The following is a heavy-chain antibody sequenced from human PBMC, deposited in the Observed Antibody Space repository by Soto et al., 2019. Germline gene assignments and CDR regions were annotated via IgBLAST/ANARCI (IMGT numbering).Heavy chain of an antibody. CDR1: GGTFSSYA. V-gene: IGHV1-69*13. J-gene: IGHJ5*02. Sequence: ASVKVSCKASGGTFSSYAISWVRQAPGQGLEWMGGIIPIFGTANYAQKFQGRVTITADESTSTAYMELSSLRSEDTAVYYCATLDTAMVHGWFDPWRQGTLVTVSS. CDR2: IIPIFGTA. CDR3: ATLDTAMVHGWFDP. D-gene: IGHD5-18*01.